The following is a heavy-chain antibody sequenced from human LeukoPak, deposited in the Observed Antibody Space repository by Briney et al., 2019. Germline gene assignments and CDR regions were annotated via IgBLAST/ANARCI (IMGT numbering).Heavy chain of an antibody. V-gene: IGHV3-74*01. D-gene: IGHD3-22*01. J-gene: IGHJ4*02. Sequence: GGSLRLSCAASGFTFSSSWMHWVRQAPGKGLVWVSRINSDGSITTYADSVKGRFTISRDNTKSTLFMQMNSLRAEDTAVYYCARGFHRYNYDSGAYSVYWGQGTLVTVSS. CDR2: INSDGSIT. CDR3: ARGFHRYNYDSGAYSVY. CDR1: GFTFSSSW.